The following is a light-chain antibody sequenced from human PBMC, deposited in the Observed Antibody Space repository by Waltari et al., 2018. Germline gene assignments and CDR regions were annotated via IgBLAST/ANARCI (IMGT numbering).Light chain of an antibody. V-gene: IGKV3-20*01. CDR2: AVS. Sequence: EIVLTQSPGTLSLSPGERATLSCRASQSVTSNYLAWYQHKFGQAPRLLIYAVSSRATGIPDRFSGSGSGTDFTLTISRLEAEDFAVYYCQQYAGSPHSFGGGTKVEIK. CDR3: QQYAGSPHS. CDR1: QSVTSNY. J-gene: IGKJ4*01.